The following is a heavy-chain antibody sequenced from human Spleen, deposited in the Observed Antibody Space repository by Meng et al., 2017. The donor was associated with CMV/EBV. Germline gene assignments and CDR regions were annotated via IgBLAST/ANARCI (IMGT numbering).Heavy chain of an antibody. CDR1: GFTFSNAW. CDR3: TTARLSCTNGLCYETDFDY. J-gene: IGHJ4*02. D-gene: IGHD2-8*01. CDR2: IKSKSDGETT. V-gene: IGHV3-15*01. Sequence: GESLKISCAASGFTFSNAWMSWVRQAPGKGLEWVGRIKSKSDGETTDDAAPVKGRFTFSRDDSKNTLYLQMSSLKTEDTAVYFCTTARLSCTNGLCYETDFDYWGQGTPVTVSS.